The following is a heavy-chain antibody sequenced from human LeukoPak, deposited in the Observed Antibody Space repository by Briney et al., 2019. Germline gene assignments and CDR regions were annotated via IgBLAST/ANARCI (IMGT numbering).Heavy chain of an antibody. CDR3: ARGPRHYYDSSGYY. Sequence: GGSLRLSCVASGFTFSNYWMSWVRQAPGQGLEWVANIKEDGSEKYYVDSVKGRFTISRDNAKNSVYLQMNSLRAEDTAVYYCARGPRHYYDSSGYYWGQGTLVTVSS. V-gene: IGHV3-7*03. CDR2: IKEDGSEK. J-gene: IGHJ4*02. D-gene: IGHD3-22*01. CDR1: GFTFSNYW.